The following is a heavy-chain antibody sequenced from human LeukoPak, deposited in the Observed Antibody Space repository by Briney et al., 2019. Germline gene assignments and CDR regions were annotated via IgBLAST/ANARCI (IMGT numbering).Heavy chain of an antibody. CDR3: ARDRVTGTVHHFDY. J-gene: IGHJ4*02. Sequence: SETLSLTCTISGDSISSYYWSWIRQPPGKGLEWIGYIYYSGSTNYNPSLKSRVTISVDTSKNQFSLKLSSVTAADTAVYYCARDRVTGTVHHFDYWGQGTLVTVSS. V-gene: IGHV4-59*01. D-gene: IGHD1/OR15-1a*01. CDR1: GDSISSYY. CDR2: IYYSGST.